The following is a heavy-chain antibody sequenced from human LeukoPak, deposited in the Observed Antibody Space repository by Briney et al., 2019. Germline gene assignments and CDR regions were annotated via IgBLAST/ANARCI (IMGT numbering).Heavy chain of an antibody. Sequence: SVKVSCKASGGTFSSYAISWVRQAPGQGLEWMGGIIPIFGTANYAQKFQGRVTITADKSTSTAYTELSSLRSEDTAVYYCARVRQQLSRKYYYYYMDVWGKGTTVTVSS. D-gene: IGHD6-13*01. V-gene: IGHV1-69*06. J-gene: IGHJ6*03. CDR2: IIPIFGTA. CDR3: ARVRQQLSRKYYYYYMDV. CDR1: GGTFSSYA.